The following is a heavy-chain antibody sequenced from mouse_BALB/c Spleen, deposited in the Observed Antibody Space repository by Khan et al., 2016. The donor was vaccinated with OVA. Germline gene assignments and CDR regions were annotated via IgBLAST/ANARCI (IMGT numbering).Heavy chain of an antibody. D-gene: IGHD1-2*01. CDR2: IWGDGST. CDR3: AKWGTANYYAMDY. J-gene: IGHJ4*01. CDR1: GFSLTSYG. Sequence: QVQLKESGPGLVAPSQSLSITCTVSGFSLTSYGVNWVRQPPGKGLEWLGVIWGDGSTNYHSTLMSRLSISKDNSKSPVFLKLSSLHTDDTATYYCAKWGTANYYAMDYWGQGTSVTVSS. V-gene: IGHV2-3*01.